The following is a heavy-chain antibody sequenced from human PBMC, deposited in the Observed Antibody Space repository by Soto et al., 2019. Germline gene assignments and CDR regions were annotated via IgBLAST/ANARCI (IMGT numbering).Heavy chain of an antibody. CDR2: INHSGST. Sequence: PSETLSLTCAVYGGSFSGYYWSWIRQPPGKGLEWIGEINHSGSTNYNPSPKSRVTISVDTSKNQFSLKLSSVTAADTAVYYCARGPGYYDSSGYLEYFQHWGQGTLVTVSS. D-gene: IGHD3-22*01. J-gene: IGHJ1*01. CDR1: GGSFSGYY. V-gene: IGHV4-34*01. CDR3: ARGPGYYDSSGYLEYFQH.